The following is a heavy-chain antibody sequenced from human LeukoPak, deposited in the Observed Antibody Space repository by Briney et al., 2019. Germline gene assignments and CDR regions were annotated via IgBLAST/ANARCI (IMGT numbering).Heavy chain of an antibody. Sequence: EASVKVSCKASGYTFTSYYMHWVRQAPGQGLEWMGIINPSGGSTSYAQKFQGRVTMTRDMSTSTDYMELSSLRSEDTAVYYCARDNSVGDYAWWFDPRGQGTLVTVSS. D-gene: IGHD1-26*01. V-gene: IGHV1-46*01. CDR3: ARDNSVGDYAWWFDP. CDR1: GYTFTSYY. J-gene: IGHJ5*02. CDR2: INPSGGST.